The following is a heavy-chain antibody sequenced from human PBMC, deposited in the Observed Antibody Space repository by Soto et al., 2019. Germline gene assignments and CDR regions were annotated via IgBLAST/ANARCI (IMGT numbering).Heavy chain of an antibody. Sequence: EVQLVESGGGLVQPGGSLRLSCAASGFTFSSNWMSWVRQAPGKGLEWVANIKRDSSEKYYVDSVKGRFTISRDNAKNSLYLQMNSLSADETAVYYGASLQWENSGHADYRGQGTLVTVSS. V-gene: IGHV3-7*03. CDR1: GFTFSSNW. D-gene: IGHD5-12*01. CDR3: ASLQWENSGHADY. J-gene: IGHJ4*02. CDR2: IKRDSSEK.